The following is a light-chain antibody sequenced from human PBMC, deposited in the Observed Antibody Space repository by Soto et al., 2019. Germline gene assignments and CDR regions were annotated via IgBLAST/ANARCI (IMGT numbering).Light chain of an antibody. CDR2: DAS. Sequence: EIVLTQSPATLSLSPGERATLSCRASQSVSSYLAWYQQKPGQAPRILIYDASNRATGIPARFSGSGSGTDFTLTISSLEPEDFAVYYCQQRSNWPQWTFGQGTKVEIK. J-gene: IGKJ1*01. CDR3: QQRSNWPQWT. CDR1: QSVSSY. V-gene: IGKV3-11*01.